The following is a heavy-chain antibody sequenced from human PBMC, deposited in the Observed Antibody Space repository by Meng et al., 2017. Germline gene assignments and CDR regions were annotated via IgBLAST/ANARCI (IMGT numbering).Heavy chain of an antibody. V-gene: IGHV3-48*03. CDR2: ISSSGSTI. J-gene: IGHJ4*02. Sequence: GGSLKLSCAASGFTFSSYEMNWVRQAPGKGLEWVSYISSSGSTIYYADSVKGRFTISRDNAKNSLYLQMNSLRAEDTAVYYCATLLPYGDQNAIDYWGQGTLVTVSS. CDR3: ATLLPYGDQNAIDY. D-gene: IGHD4-17*01. CDR1: GFTFSSYE.